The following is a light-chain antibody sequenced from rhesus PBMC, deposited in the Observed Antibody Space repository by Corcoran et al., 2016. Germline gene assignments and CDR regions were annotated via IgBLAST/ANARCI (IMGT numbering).Light chain of an antibody. V-gene: IGKV3-42*03. CDR1: QSVSSS. CDR2: GAS. J-gene: IGKJ4*01. CDR3: QQYSNWPPLT. Sequence: EIVMTQSPGTLSLSPGERATLSCRASQSVSSSLAWYQQKPGQAPRLLIYGASSRATGIPDRFSGSGSGTEVTRTINSLEPEDFAVYYCQQYSNWPPLTFGGGTKVEIK.